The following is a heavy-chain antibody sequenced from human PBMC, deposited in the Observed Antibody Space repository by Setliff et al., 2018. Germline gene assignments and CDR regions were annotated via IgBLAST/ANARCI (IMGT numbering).Heavy chain of an antibody. CDR3: ARDPVRGDGCNYDQ. J-gene: IGHJ4*02. CDR1: GFSFKNYW. CDR2: IKEDENMK. Sequence: PGGSLRLSCATSGFSFKNYWMTWVRQGPGKGLEWVASIKEDENMKYYVDSVKGRFTISRDNAKKSLYLQMNSLRVDDTAVYYCARDPVRGDGCNYDQWGQGTLVTVSS. D-gene: IGHD5-12*01. V-gene: IGHV3-7*03.